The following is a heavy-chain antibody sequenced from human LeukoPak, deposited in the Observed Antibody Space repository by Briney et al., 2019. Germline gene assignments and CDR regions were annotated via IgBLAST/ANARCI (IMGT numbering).Heavy chain of an antibody. CDR2: VSGSGGTR. CDR1: GFTFSSYA. V-gene: IGHV3-23*01. D-gene: IGHD3-3*01. J-gene: IGHJ4*02. CDR3: AKSDFWSGYYYFDY. Sequence: GGSLRLSCAASGFTFSSYAMSWVRQAPGKGLEWVSAVSGSGGTRSYADSVKGRFTISRDNSKNTLYLQMNSLRAEDTAVYYCAKSDFWSGYYYFDYWGQGTLVTVSS.